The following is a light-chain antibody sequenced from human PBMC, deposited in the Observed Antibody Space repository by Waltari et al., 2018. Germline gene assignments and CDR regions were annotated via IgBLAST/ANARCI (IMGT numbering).Light chain of an antibody. J-gene: IGKJ1*01. CDR2: DAS. CDR1: QSVSTS. CDR3: QRRSNSPPWT. Sequence: EIVLTQSPVTLSLSPGERATLSCRASQSVSTSLAWYQPRPGQAPRLLIYDASTRATAIPARFSGNGSGTDFTLTISSLEPEDFAVYYCQRRSNSPPWTFGQGTTVEVK. V-gene: IGKV3-11*01.